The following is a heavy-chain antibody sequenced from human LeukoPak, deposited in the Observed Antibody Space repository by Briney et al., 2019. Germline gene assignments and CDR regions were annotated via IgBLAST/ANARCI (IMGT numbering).Heavy chain of an antibody. J-gene: IGHJ4*02. CDR3: ARRLIAARPVPQGPGFDY. V-gene: IGHV4-39*07. CDR1: GGSISSSSYY. D-gene: IGHD6-6*01. CDR2: IYYSGST. Sequence: SETLSLTCTVSGGSISSSSYYWGWIRQPPGKGLEWIGSIYYSGSTYYNPSLKSRVTISVDTSKNQFSLKLSSVTAADPAVYYCARRLIAARPVPQGPGFDYWGQGTLVTVSS.